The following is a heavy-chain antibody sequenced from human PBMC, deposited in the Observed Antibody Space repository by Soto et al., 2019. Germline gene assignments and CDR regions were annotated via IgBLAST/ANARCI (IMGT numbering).Heavy chain of an antibody. V-gene: IGHV3-23*01. CDR2: ISARGGSS. Sequence: DVQLLESGGGLVQPGGSLRLSCAASGFSFSSYAMVWVRQAPGKGLEWVAVISARGGSSYFADSVKGRFTLSRDNSKNVLSLKMTSLRAEDTAIYSCAKGSIEYSASVDTWGKGTLV. D-gene: IGHD5-12*01. CDR3: AKGSIEYSASVDT. CDR1: GFSFSSYA. J-gene: IGHJ5*02.